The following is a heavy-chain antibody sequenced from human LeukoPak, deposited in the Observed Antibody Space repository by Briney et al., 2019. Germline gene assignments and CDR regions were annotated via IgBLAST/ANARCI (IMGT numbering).Heavy chain of an antibody. D-gene: IGHD6-19*01. CDR2: FYYTGST. J-gene: IGHJ4*02. CDR3: ARAGWFSTMWHFDY. Sequence: PSETLSLTCTVSGDSISLYYWSWIRQPPGKGLEWIGYFYYTGSTKYNPSLKSRVTISVDTSKNQFSLNLSSVTATDTAVYYCARAGWFSTMWHFDYWGQGILVTVS. V-gene: IGHV4-59*01. CDR1: GDSISLYY.